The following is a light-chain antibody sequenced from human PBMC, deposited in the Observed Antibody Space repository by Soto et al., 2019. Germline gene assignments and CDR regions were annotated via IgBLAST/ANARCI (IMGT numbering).Light chain of an antibody. CDR3: QQSYETVRT. J-gene: IGKJ4*01. CDR1: QRSSNF. Sequence: DIQMTQSPSSLSASVGDRVTISCRASQRSSNFLNWYQQKPGKAPQLLIFAASRLQSGVPPRFSGTGAGTDLTLTISRLQPADFATYFCQQSYETVRTFGGGTTVA. CDR2: AAS. V-gene: IGKV1-39*01.